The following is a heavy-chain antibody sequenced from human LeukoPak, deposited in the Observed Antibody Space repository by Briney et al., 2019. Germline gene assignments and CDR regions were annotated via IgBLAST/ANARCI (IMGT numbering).Heavy chain of an antibody. CDR1: GGSFSGYY. D-gene: IGHD6-19*01. Sequence: SETLSLTCAVSGGSFSGYYWSWIRQPPGKGLEWIGEINHSGSTNYNPSLKSRVTISVDTSKNQFSLKLSSVTAADTAVYYCARDLGSGLLGYWGQGTLVTVSS. CDR3: ARDLGSGLLGY. V-gene: IGHV4-34*01. J-gene: IGHJ4*02. CDR2: INHSGST.